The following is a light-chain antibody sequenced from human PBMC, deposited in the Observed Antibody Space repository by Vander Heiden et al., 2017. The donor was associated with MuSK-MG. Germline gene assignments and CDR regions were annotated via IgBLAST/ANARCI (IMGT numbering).Light chain of an antibody. V-gene: IGKV3-11*01. CDR2: DAS. J-gene: IGKJ4*01. Sequence: EIVLTQSPATLSLSPGDRATLSCRASHSLSSYLAWYQQKPGQAPRLLIYDASNRATGTPTRFSDNGSGTDFTLTISSLEPEDFAVYYCQQRSYWQIIFGGGTKVEIK. CDR3: QQRSYWQII. CDR1: HSLSSY.